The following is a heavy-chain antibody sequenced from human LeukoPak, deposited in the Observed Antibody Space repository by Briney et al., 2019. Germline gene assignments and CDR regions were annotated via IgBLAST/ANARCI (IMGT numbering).Heavy chain of an antibody. Sequence: PSETLSLTCAVSGGSISSGGYSWSWIRQPPGKGLEWIGYIYHSGSTYYNPSLKSRVTISVDRSKNQFSLKLSSVTAADTAVYYCARSPPLVRARYNYFDPWGQGTLVTVSS. J-gene: IGHJ5*02. CDR2: IYHSGST. CDR1: GGSISSGGYS. D-gene: IGHD1-26*01. CDR3: ARSPPLVRARYNYFDP. V-gene: IGHV4-30-2*01.